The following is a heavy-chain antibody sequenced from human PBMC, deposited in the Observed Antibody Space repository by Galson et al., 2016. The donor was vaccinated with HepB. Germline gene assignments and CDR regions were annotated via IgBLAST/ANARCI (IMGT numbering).Heavy chain of an antibody. CDR2: IYYTGSS. CDR3: ARVKGKPVSFDP. V-gene: IGHV4-39*01. D-gene: IGHD6-19*01. Sequence: SETLSLTCTVSGDSVSSSNYSWGWIRQPPGKGLEWIGSIYYTGSSYYNPSLKSRVTISVDTSKNQFSLRLSSVTAADTAVYYCARVKGKPVSFDPWGQGTLVTVSS. CDR1: GDSVSSSNYS. J-gene: IGHJ5*02.